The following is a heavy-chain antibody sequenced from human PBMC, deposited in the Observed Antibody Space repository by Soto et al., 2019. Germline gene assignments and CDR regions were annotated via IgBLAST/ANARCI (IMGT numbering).Heavy chain of an antibody. D-gene: IGHD6-6*01. Sequence: RSSLRLSCAASGLTFSSYGMHWVRQAPGKGLEWVAVISYDGSNKYYADSVKGRFTISRDNSKNTLYLRMNSLRAEDTAVYYCAKDQYDSSSSWGYYYYGMDVWGQGTTVTVSS. J-gene: IGHJ6*02. V-gene: IGHV3-30*18. CDR2: ISYDGSNK. CDR1: GLTFSSYG. CDR3: AKDQYDSSSSWGYYYYGMDV.